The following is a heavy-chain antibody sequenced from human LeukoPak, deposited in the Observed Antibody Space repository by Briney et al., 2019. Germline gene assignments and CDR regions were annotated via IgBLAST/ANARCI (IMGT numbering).Heavy chain of an antibody. CDR2: VNPNSGDT. CDR1: GYTFTGCY. Sequence: ASVKVSCKASGYTFTGCYVHWVRQAPGQGLEWMGWVNPNSGDTNYAQKFQGRVTMTRDTSISTAYMELSRLRSDDTAVYYCARDYGSGSYGDHWGQGTLVTVSS. CDR3: ARDYGSGSYGDH. D-gene: IGHD3-10*01. J-gene: IGHJ4*02. V-gene: IGHV1-2*02.